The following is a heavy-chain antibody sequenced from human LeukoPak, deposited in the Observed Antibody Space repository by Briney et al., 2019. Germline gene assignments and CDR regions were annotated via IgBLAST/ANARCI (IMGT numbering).Heavy chain of an antibody. CDR1: GFTVSSNY. J-gene: IGHJ4*02. V-gene: IGHV3-53*01. D-gene: IGHD6-13*01. CDR2: IYSSGST. Sequence: GGSLRLSCAASGFTVSSNYMSWVRQAPGKGLEWVSVIYSSGSTYYADSVKGRFTISRDNSKNTLHLQMNTLRAEDTAVYYCASRIETAGSVDYWGQGTLVTVSS. CDR3: ASRIETAGSVDY.